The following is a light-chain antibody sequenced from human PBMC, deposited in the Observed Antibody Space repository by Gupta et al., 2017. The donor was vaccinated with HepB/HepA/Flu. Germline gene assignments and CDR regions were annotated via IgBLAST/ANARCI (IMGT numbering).Light chain of an antibody. CDR2: AAS. CDR3: QQRHSNHGQLT. J-gene: IGKJ3*01. V-gene: IGKV1-39*01. CDR1: QSISSY. Sequence: DIHITQSPSSLSASVGDRVTITFRASQSISSYLNWYQQKPGKAPKLLIYAASSLQRAVQSRFSGSGGGTDSNLTIISRQPEDFASYYCQQRHSNHGQLTFGHGTTVDIK.